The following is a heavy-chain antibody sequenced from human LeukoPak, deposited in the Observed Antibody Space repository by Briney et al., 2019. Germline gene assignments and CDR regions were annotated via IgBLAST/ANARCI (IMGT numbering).Heavy chain of an antibody. J-gene: IGHJ3*02. Sequence: GESLKISCKGSGYSFTSYWIGWVRQMPGKGLEWMGIIYPGDSDTRYSPSFQGQVTISADKSISTAYLQWSSLKASDTAMYYCARLGDGYYYDSSGPGNAFDIWGQGTMVTVSS. CDR1: GYSFTSYW. CDR2: IYPGDSDT. D-gene: IGHD3-22*01. CDR3: ARLGDGYYYDSSGPGNAFDI. V-gene: IGHV5-51*01.